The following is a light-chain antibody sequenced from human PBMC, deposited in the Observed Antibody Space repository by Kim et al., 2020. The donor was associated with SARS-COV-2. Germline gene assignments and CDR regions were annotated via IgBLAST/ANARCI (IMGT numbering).Light chain of an antibody. CDR2: EDN. CDR3: QSYDSSNHWV. Sequence: TVTISCTRSSGSIASNYVQWYQQRPASAPTTVIYEDNQRPSGVPDRFSGSIDSSSNSASLTISGLKTEDEADYYCQSYDSSNHWVFGGGTQLTVL. V-gene: IGLV6-57*03. CDR1: SGSIASNY. J-gene: IGLJ3*02.